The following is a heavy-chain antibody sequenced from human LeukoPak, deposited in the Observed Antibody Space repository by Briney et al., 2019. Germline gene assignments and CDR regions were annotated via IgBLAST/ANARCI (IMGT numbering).Heavy chain of an antibody. J-gene: IGHJ4*02. CDR1: GFTFSSYA. V-gene: IGHV3-23*01. CDR3: AKAYLGVRGVMRSLLFDY. CDR2: ISGSGGST. Sequence: GGSLRLSCAASGFTFSSYAMSWVRQAPGKGLEWVSAISGSGGSTYYADSVKGRFTISRDNSKNTLYLQMNSLRAEDTAVYYCAKAYLGVRGVMRSLLFDYWGQGTLVTVSS. D-gene: IGHD3-10*01.